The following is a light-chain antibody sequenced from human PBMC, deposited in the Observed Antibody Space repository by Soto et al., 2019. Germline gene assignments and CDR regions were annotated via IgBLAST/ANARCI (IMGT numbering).Light chain of an antibody. CDR3: AAWGARGSGYV. V-gene: IGLV1-47*01. Sequence: QSVLSQPPAAAGSPVQRCTISCSGRSSNIGSNFVYWYQQLPGTAPKRLIYRNNQRPSWVPDRFSGSKSGTVASRAISGLRYEDEVDYYYAAWGARGSGYVFRTGSK. CDR2: RNN. J-gene: IGLJ1*01. CDR1: SSNIGSNF.